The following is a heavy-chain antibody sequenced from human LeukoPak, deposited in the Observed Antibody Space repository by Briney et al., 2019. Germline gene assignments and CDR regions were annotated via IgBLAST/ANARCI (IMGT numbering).Heavy chain of an antibody. CDR1: GFTFSDYN. CDR2: ITSSSTYI. V-gene: IGHV3-21*01. J-gene: IGHJ4*02. Sequence: GGSLRLSCAASGFTFSDYNMNWLRQAPGKGLEWVSSITSSSTYIYYADSVKGRFTISRDNAKKSLYLQMNSLRAEDTAMYYCAREVTGSSPDYWGQGTLVTVSS. D-gene: IGHD1-26*01. CDR3: AREVTGSSPDY.